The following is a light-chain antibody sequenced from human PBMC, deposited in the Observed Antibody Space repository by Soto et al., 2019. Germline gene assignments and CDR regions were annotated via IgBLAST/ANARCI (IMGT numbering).Light chain of an antibody. J-gene: IGLJ1*01. CDR1: SNDIGTYDY. Sequence: QSSLTQPISVSGSPGQSITISCTGNSNDIGTYDYVSWYQQHPGKAPKLMIYEVSNRPSGVSNRFSGSKSGNAASLTISGLQAEDEADYYCSSYTSSSTLDVFGTGTKVTVL. CDR2: EVS. CDR3: SSYTSSSTLDV. V-gene: IGLV2-14*01.